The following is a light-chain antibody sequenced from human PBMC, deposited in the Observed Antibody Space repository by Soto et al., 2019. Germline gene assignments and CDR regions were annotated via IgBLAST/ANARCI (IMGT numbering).Light chain of an antibody. CDR1: SSNIGSFYD. CDR3: QFYENSLSHVV. CDR2: GDN. J-gene: IGLJ2*01. V-gene: IGLV1-40*01. Sequence: QSVLTQPPSVSGAPGQRVTIPCTGSSSNIGSFYDVHWYQQLPGTVPKLLIYGDNNRPSGVPDRFSGSKSGTSASLAITGLQAEYEAAYYCQFYENSLSHVVFGGGTKLTVL.